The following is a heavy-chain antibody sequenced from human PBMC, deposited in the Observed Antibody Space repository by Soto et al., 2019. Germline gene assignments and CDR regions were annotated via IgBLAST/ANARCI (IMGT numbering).Heavy chain of an antibody. CDR3: ARGLRRQLLNWFDP. V-gene: IGHV4-59*01. J-gene: IGHJ5*02. CDR2: IYYIGST. Sequence: SETLSLTCTVSGGSISSYYWSWVRQPPGKGLEWIGYIYYIGSTNYNPSLKSRVTISVDTSKNQFSLKLSSVTAADTAVYYCARGLRRQLLNWFDPWGQGTLVTVSS. D-gene: IGHD2-2*01. CDR1: GGSISSYY.